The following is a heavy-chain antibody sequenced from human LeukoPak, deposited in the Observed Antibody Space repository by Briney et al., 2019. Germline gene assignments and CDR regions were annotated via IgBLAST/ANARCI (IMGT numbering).Heavy chain of an antibody. Sequence: GGPLRLSCAASGFTFNSYGMHWVRQAPGKGLEWVAFIRYNGNNQYYADSVKGRFTISRDNSKNTLYLQMNSLKGDDTAVYYCAKDSAFYYIDVWGKGTTVIISS. D-gene: IGHD3-10*01. CDR3: AKDSAFYYIDV. CDR1: GFTFNSYG. V-gene: IGHV3-30*02. CDR2: IRYNGNNQ. J-gene: IGHJ6*03.